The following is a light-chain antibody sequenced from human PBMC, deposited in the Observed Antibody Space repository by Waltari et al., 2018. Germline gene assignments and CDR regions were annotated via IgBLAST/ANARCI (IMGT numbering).Light chain of an antibody. CDR3: QQGDTYPFT. J-gene: IGKJ3*01. V-gene: IGKV1-13*02. CDR2: YAN. Sequence: IQMSQSPSSLSASVGDRVTITCRASQGISSYLNWYQQKPGKAPKLLIYYANSLASGVPSRFSGSGSGTEFTLTISSLQPEDFATYYCQQGDTYPFTFGPGTKLDIK. CDR1: QGISSY.